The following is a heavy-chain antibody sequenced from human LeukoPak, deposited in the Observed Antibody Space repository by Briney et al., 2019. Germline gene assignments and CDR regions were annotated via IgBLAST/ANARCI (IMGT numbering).Heavy chain of an antibody. CDR1: GFSFSFYG. D-gene: IGHD6-13*01. CDR2: ISEDGTKK. J-gene: IGHJ4*02. Sequence: GRSLRLSCAASGFSFSFYGMHCVRQAPGKGLEWVAVISEDGTKKNYAESVEGRFTISRDNSNNTLYLQMNSLRAEDTAVYYCAKDRETTSSGTFGNWGQGTLVTVSS. V-gene: IGHV3-30*18. CDR3: AKDRETTSSGTFGN.